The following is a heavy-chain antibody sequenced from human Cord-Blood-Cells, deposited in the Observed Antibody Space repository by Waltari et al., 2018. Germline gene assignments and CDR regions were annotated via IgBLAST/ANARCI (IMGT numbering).Heavy chain of an antibody. V-gene: IGHV4-38-2*01. D-gene: IGHD6-13*01. CDR3: ARVIPPGNAERQQQLVRGYYFDY. CDR2: IYHSGST. J-gene: IGHJ4*02. Sequence: QVQLQESGPGLVKPSETLSLTCAVSGYSISSGYYWGWIRQPPVKGLEWIGSIYHSGSTYYNPSLKSRVTISVDTSKNQFSLKLSSVTAADTAVYYCARVIPPGNAERQQQLVRGYYFDYWGQGTLVTVSS. CDR1: GYSISSGYY.